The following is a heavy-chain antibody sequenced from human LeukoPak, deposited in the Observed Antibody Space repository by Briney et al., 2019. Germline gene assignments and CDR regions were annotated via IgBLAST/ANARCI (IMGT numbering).Heavy chain of an antibody. CDR3: AIEQRITMVRGVLSDYMDV. J-gene: IGHJ6*03. V-gene: IGHV4-34*01. D-gene: IGHD3-10*01. CDR1: GGSFSGYY. Sequence: SETLSLTCAVYGGSFSGYYWSWIRQPPGKGLEWIGEINHSGSTNYNPSLKSRVTISVDTSKNQFSLKLSSVTAADTAVYYCAIEQRITMVRGVLSDYMDVWGKGTTVTVSS. CDR2: INHSGST.